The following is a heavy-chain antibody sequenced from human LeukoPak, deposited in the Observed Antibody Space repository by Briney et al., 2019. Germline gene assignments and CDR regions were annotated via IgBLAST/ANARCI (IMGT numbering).Heavy chain of an antibody. CDR2: ISGSGRGGST. J-gene: IGHJ5*02. CDR3: VKSIGAAGNA. D-gene: IGHD6-13*01. V-gene: IGHV3-23*01. CDR1: GFTFSTYA. Sequence: GGSLRLSCAASGFTFSTYAMSWVRQAPGKGLEWVSGISGSGRGGSTYYADSVKGRFTISRDNSKNTLSLQMNSLRAEDTALYYCVKSIGAAGNAWGQGTLVTVSS.